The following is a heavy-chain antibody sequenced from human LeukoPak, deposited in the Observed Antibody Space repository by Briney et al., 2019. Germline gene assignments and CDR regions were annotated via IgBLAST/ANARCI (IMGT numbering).Heavy chain of an antibody. CDR1: GFTFSNYG. J-gene: IGHJ4*02. CDR3: AKDGESLGEVRD. D-gene: IGHD3-16*01. V-gene: IGHV3-23*01. CDR2: ISGGGGST. Sequence: GGSLRLSCTASGFTFSNYGMNWVRQAPGKGLEWVSVISGGGGSTYYADSVMGRFTISRDNSKDTLYLQMNSLRAEDTAVYYCAKDGESLGEVRDWGQGTLVTVSS.